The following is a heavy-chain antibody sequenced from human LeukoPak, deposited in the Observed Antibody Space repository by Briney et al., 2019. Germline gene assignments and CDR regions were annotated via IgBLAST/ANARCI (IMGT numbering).Heavy chain of an antibody. Sequence: SETLSLTCAVSGGSISSSNWWSWVRQPPGKGLEWIGEIYHSGSTNYNPSLKSRASISVDESKNHFSLNLASVTAADSAVYFCARVGNYYGSGAFNYYFKSWGQGTLVTVS. J-gene: IGHJ4*02. CDR3: ARVGNYYGSGAFNYYFKS. CDR2: IYHSGST. CDR1: GGSISSSNW. D-gene: IGHD3-10*01. V-gene: IGHV4-4*02.